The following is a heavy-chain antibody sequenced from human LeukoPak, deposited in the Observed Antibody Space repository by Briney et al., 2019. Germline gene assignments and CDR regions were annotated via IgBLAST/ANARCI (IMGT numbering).Heavy chain of an antibody. CDR2: IRYDGSNK. Sequence: AGGSLRLSCAASGFTFSSYGMHWVRQAPGKGLEWVAFIRYDGSNKYYADSVKGRFTISRDNSKNTLYLQMNSLRAEDTAVYYCAKDAKGYSGYDAFSYYFDYWRQGTLVTVSS. J-gene: IGHJ4*02. CDR1: GFTFSSYG. CDR3: AKDAKGYSGYDAFSYYFDY. D-gene: IGHD5-12*01. V-gene: IGHV3-30*02.